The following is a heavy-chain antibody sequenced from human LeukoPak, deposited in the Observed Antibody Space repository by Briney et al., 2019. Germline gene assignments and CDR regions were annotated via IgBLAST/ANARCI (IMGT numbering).Heavy chain of an antibody. CDR2: ISKDGDIT. Sequence: PGGSLRLSCAASGFSFSSYAMHWVRQAPGKGPESVSLISKDGDITDYADSVKGRFAISRDNSRSTVYLQMGGLRTEDMAVYYCARAIRLNCYYMDVWGKGTTVTVSS. V-gene: IGHV3-64*02. J-gene: IGHJ6*03. D-gene: IGHD3-16*01. CDR3: ARAIRLNCYYMDV. CDR1: GFSFSSYA.